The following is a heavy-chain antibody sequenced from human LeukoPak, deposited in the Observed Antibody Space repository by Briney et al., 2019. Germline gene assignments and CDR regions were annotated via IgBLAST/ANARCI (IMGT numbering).Heavy chain of an antibody. J-gene: IGHJ5*02. CDR3: ARDLRNYDSSGEFDP. CDR1: GGTFSSYA. Sequence: SVKVSCKASGGTFSSYAINWVRQAPGQGLEWMGGIIPIFGTANYAQKFQGRVTITADESTSTAYMELSSLRSEDTVVYYCARDLRNYDSSGEFDPWGQGTLVTVSS. V-gene: IGHV1-69*13. D-gene: IGHD3-22*01. CDR2: IIPIFGTA.